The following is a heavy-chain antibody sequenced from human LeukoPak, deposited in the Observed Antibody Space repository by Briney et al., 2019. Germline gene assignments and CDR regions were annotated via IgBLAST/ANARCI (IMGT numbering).Heavy chain of an antibody. D-gene: IGHD4-17*01. V-gene: IGHV3-30*18. CDR3: AKGDHGDYWYLDL. J-gene: IGHJ2*01. Sequence: GRSLRLSCAASGFSFSSYGMHWVRQTPGKGLEWVAAVSYDGSYKYYTDPVKGRFTISRDNSKNTLDLQMNSLRPEDTAVFYCAKGDHGDYWYLDLWGRGTLVSVSS. CDR2: VSYDGSYK. CDR1: GFSFSSYG.